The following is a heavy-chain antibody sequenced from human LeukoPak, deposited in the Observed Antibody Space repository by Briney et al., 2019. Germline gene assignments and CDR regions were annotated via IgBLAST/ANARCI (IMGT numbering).Heavy chain of an antibody. J-gene: IGHJ4*02. CDR2: IYTSGST. V-gene: IGHV4-4*07. CDR1: GGSISSYY. D-gene: IGHD3-22*01. Sequence: SETLSLTCTVSGGSISSYYWSWIPQPAGKGLEWIGRIYTSGSTNYNPSLKSRVTMSVDTSKNQFSLKLSSVTAADTAVYYCAREPDYYDSSGYYYFDYWGQGTLVTVSS. CDR3: AREPDYYDSSGYYYFDY.